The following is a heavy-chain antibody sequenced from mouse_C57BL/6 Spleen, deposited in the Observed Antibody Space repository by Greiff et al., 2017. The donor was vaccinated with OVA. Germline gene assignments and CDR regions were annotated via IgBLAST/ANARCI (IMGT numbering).Heavy chain of an antibody. V-gene: IGHV1-26*01. CDR1: GYTFTDYY. CDR2: INPNNGGT. Sequence: VQLQQSGPELVKPGASVKISCKASGYTFTDYYMNWVKQSHGKSLEWIGDINPNNGGTSYNHKFKGKATLTVGKSSSTAYMELRSLTSEDSAVYYCARGGDSSGYSFDYWGQGTTLTVSS. D-gene: IGHD3-2*02. CDR3: ARGGDSSGYSFDY. J-gene: IGHJ2*01.